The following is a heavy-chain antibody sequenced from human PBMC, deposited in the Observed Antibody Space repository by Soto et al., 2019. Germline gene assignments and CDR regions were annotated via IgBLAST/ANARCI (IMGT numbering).Heavy chain of an antibody. Sequence: QITLKESGPTLVKPTQTLTLPCTCSGFSLTTSGVGVSWIRQPPGKALEWLALIDGNDDKRYSPSLKTRLTITKDTSKNQVVLTMTTLDPVDTATYYCAHRQSDSAGSYSPWGQGILVTVSS. J-gene: IGHJ5*02. V-gene: IGHV2-5*01. CDR3: AHRQSDSAGSYSP. CDR1: GFSLTTSGVG. CDR2: IDGNDDK. D-gene: IGHD3-10*01.